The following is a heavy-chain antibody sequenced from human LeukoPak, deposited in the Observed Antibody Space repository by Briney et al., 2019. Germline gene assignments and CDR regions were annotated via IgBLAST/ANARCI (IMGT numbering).Heavy chain of an antibody. CDR2: IYPGDSDT. Sequence: GESLKISCKGSGYSFTTYWIAWVRQMPGKGLEWMGVIYPGDSDTRYSPSFQGQVTISADKSISTAYLQWSSLKASDIAMYYCAVLTDGAFDYWGQGTLVTVSS. D-gene: IGHD3-10*01. V-gene: IGHV5-51*01. CDR3: AVLTDGAFDY. J-gene: IGHJ4*02. CDR1: GYSFTTYW.